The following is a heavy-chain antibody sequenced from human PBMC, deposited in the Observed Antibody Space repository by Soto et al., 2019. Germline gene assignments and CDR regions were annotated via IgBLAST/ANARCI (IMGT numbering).Heavy chain of an antibody. CDR3: ARDLWNYYYYYGMDV. Sequence: EVQLVESGGGLVQPGGSLRLSCAASGFTFSSYSMNWVRQAPGKGLEWVSYISSSSRTIYYADSVKGRFTISRDNAKNSLYLQMNSLRDEDTAVYYCARDLWNYYYYYGMDVWGQGTTFTVSS. V-gene: IGHV3-48*02. D-gene: IGHD1-1*01. CDR1: GFTFSSYS. CDR2: ISSSSRTI. J-gene: IGHJ6*02.